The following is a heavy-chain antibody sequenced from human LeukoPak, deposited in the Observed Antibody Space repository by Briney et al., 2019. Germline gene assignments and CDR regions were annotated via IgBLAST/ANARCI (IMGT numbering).Heavy chain of an antibody. Sequence: GGSLRLSCAASGFTFSNYAMHWVRQAPGKGLEWVAVISYDGSNKYYADSVKGRFTISRDNSKNTLYLQMDSLRAEDTALYYCAKGSGINHYHWIDPWGQGTLVTVSS. CDR1: GFTFSNYA. CDR2: ISYDGSNK. CDR3: AKGSGINHYHWIDP. J-gene: IGHJ5*02. D-gene: IGHD1-14*01. V-gene: IGHV3-30*04.